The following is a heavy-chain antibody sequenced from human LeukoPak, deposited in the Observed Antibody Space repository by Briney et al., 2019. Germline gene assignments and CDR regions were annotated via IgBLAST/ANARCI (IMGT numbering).Heavy chain of an antibody. D-gene: IGHD3/OR15-3a*01. CDR2: IKRKGDDGTI. J-gene: IGHJ4*02. Sequence: PGGSLRLSCAAPGFTFSNAWVSWVRQAPGRGLEWVGRIKRKGDDGTIDYAAPVKGRLSISRDDSKNTLYLQMNSLKSEDTAVYYCTAGTGRSDFDYWGQGTLVTVSS. CDR3: TAGTGRSDFDY. CDR1: GFTFSNAW. V-gene: IGHV3-15*01.